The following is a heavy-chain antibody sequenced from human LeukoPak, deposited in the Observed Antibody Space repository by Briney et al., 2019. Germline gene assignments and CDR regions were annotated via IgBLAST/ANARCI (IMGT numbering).Heavy chain of an antibody. J-gene: IGHJ6*03. D-gene: IGHD6-19*01. V-gene: IGHV3-9*01. CDR2: ISWNSGSI. CDR3: AKGTSSGWYFYYYMDV. CDR1: GFTFSSYW. Sequence: GGSLRLSCAASGFTFSSYWMHWVRQAPGKGLEWVSGISWNSGSIGYADSVKGRFTISRDNAKNSLYLQMNSLRAEDTALYYCAKGTSSGWYFYYYMDVWGKGTTVTISS.